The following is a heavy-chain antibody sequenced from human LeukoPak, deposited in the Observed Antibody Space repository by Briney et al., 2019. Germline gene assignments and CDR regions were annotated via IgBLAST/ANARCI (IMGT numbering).Heavy chain of an antibody. CDR3: ARHQRDYYDTSGTPKYFYGMDV. Sequence: GESLKISCKASGYTFTNYWIGWVRQMPGKGPEWMGIIYPGDSDTKYSPSFQGQVTVSADRSISTAYLQWSSLKASDTAMYHCARHQRDYYDTSGTPKYFYGMDVWGQGTTVTVSS. CDR2: IYPGDSDT. CDR1: GYTFTNYW. D-gene: IGHD3-22*01. V-gene: IGHV5-51*01. J-gene: IGHJ6*02.